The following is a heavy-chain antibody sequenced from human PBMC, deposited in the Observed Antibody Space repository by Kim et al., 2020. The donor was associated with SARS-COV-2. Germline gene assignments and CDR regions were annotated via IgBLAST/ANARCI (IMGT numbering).Heavy chain of an antibody. CDR2: RT. CDR3: AKDIPKGSDY. Sequence: RTYFEDSVKGMFTISRDNSKNTLNLQMTSLRTQDTVVYYCAKDIPKGSDYWGQGTLVTVSS. J-gene: IGHJ4*02. D-gene: IGHD2-21*01. V-gene: IGHV3-23*01.